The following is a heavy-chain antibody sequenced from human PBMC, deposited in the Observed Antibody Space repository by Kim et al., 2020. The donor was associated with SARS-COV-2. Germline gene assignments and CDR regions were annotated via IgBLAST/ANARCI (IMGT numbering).Heavy chain of an antibody. V-gene: IGHV1-46*01. CDR1: GYTFTSYY. D-gene: IGHD6-19*01. CDR2: INPSGGST. Sequence: ASVKVSCKASGYTFTSYYMHWVRQAPGQGLEWMGIINPSGGSTSYAQKFQGRVTMTRDTSTSTVYMELSSLRSEDTAVYYCAREREVAAGARRWFDPWGQGTLVTVSS. CDR3: AREREVAAGARRWFDP. J-gene: IGHJ5*02.